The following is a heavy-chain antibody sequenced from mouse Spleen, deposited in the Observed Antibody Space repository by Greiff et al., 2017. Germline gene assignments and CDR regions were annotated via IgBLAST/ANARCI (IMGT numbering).Heavy chain of an antibody. CDR2: IYPGSGNT. V-gene: IGHV1-77*01. CDR1: GYTFTDYY. J-gene: IGHJ1*01. D-gene: IGHD1-2*01. CDR3: ARGHYYGPYWYFDV. Sequence: VQLQQSGAELARPGASVKLSCKASGYTFTDYYINWVKQRTGQGLEWIGEIYPGSGNTYYNEKFKGKATLTADKSSSTAYMQLSSLTSEDSAVYFCARGHYYGPYWYFDVWGAGTTVTVSS.